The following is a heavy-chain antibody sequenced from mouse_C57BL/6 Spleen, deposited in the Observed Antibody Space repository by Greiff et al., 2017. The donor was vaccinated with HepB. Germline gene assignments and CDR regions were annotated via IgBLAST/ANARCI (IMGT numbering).Heavy chain of an antibody. J-gene: IGHJ3*01. CDR1: GYTFTDYN. CDR2: FNPNNGGT. CDR3: ARGLTGFAY. V-gene: IGHV1-18*01. D-gene: IGHD1-1*01. Sequence: VQLQQSGPELVKPGASVKIPCKASGYTFTDYNMDWVKQSHGKSLEWIGDFNPNNGGTIYNQKFKGKATLTVDKSSSTAYMELRSLTSEDTAVYYCARGLTGFAYWGQGTLVTVSA.